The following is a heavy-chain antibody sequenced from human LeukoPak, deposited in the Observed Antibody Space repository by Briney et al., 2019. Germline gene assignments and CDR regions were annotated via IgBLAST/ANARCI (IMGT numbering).Heavy chain of an antibody. CDR1: GFTFSSHW. CDR3: ARGSSGYSFDY. CDR2: ISSSSNYI. V-gene: IGHV3-21*01. J-gene: IGHJ4*02. Sequence: GGSLRLSCAASGFTFSSHWMNWVRQAPGKGLEWVSSISSSSNYIYYADSVKGRFTISRDNANNSLYLQMNSLRAEDTAVYYCARGSSGYSFDYWGQGTLVTVSS. D-gene: IGHD3-22*01.